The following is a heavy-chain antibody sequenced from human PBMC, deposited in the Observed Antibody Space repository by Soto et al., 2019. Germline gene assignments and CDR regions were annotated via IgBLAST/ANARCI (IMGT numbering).Heavy chain of an antibody. CDR2: IYPGDSDT. CDR1: GYSFTSYW. J-gene: IGHJ3*02. CDR3: ARHQWAVAGTGAFDI. Sequence: PGESLKISCKGSGYSFTSYWIGWVRQMPGKGLEWMGIIYPGDSDTRYSPSFQGQVTISADKSISTAYLQWSSLKASDTAMYYCARHQWAVAGTGAFDIWGQGTMVTVSS. D-gene: IGHD6-19*01. V-gene: IGHV5-51*01.